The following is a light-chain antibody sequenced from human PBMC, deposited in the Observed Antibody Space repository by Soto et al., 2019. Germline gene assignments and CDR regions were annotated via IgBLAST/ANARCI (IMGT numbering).Light chain of an antibody. J-gene: IGKJ1*01. CDR2: KAS. CDR3: QQYNTYSWT. Sequence: DIQMTQSPSTLSASVGDRFTITFLASQSIISWLAWYQQRPGKAPKLLIYKASKLQSGVPARFSGSGSGTEFTLTISSLQPDDFATYYCQQYNTYSWTFGQGTKVDIK. CDR1: QSIISW. V-gene: IGKV1-5*03.